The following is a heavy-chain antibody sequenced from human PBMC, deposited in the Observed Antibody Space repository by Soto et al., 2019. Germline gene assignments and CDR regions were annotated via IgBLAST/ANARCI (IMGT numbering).Heavy chain of an antibody. CDR1: GGSITSSSYY. D-gene: IGHD2-8*02. CDR2: IYYSGST. Sequence: SETLSLTCTVSGGSITSSSYYWGWIRQPPGKGLEWIGNIYYSGSTYYNPSLKSRVTISVDTSKNQFSLKLTSVTAADTAVYYCASDKITGRFDYWGQRTLVTVSS. J-gene: IGHJ4*02. CDR3: ASDKITGRFDY. V-gene: IGHV4-39*01.